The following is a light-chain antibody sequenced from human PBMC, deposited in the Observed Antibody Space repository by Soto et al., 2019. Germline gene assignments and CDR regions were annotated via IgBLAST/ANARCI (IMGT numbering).Light chain of an antibody. CDR1: QSVSSSY. CDR3: QQYGSSPTWT. J-gene: IGKJ1*01. Sequence: ENVLTQSPGTLSLSPGERATLSCRASQSVSSSYLAWYQQKPGQAPRLLIYAASSRATGIPDRFSGSGSGTAFTLTISRLELEDFAVYYCQQYGSSPTWTFGQGTKV. V-gene: IGKV3-20*01. CDR2: AAS.